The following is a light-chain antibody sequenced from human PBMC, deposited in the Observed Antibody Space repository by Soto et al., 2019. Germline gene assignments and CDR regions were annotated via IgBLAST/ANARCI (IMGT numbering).Light chain of an antibody. V-gene: IGKV1-39*01. CDR3: LQTFTTHIS. CDR1: QNIADY. J-gene: IGKJ4*01. CDR2: SSS. Sequence: DIQMTQSPSSLSASAGDTVTITCRASQNIADYLSGYQQKPGKAPKLLMYSSSILHDGVSSRFSGDGSVTAFTLTITGLQPEDFATYYCLQTFTTHISVGGGTTVEVK.